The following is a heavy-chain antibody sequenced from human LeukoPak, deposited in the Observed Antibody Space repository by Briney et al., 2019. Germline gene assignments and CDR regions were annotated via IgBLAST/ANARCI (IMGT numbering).Heavy chain of an antibody. J-gene: IGHJ3*02. CDR3: ATAMNATELRSSFDI. D-gene: IGHD2-21*01. CDR2: FDPEDGET. Sequence: ASVKVSCKVSGYTLTELSMHWVRQAPGKGLEWMGGFDPEDGETIYAQKFQGRVTMTEDTSTDTAYMELSSLRSEDTAVYYCATAMNATELRSSFDIWGQGTMVTVSS. CDR1: GYTLTELS. V-gene: IGHV1-24*01.